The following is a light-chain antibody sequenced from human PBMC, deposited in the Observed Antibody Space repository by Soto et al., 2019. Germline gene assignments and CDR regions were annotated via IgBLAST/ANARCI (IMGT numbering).Light chain of an antibody. Sequence: EIVLTQSPGTLSLSPGERATLSCRASQSVSSIYLAWYQQRPGQAPRLLIYGASDRATGIPDRFSGSGSGTDFTLTIRRLEPEDFAVYYCQQYGTPPWTVGQGTKVEI. CDR2: GAS. V-gene: IGKV3-20*01. CDR1: QSVSSIY. CDR3: QQYGTPPWT. J-gene: IGKJ1*01.